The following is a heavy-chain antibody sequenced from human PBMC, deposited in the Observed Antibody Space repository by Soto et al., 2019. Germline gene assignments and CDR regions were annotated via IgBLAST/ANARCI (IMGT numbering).Heavy chain of an antibody. D-gene: IGHD3-10*01. V-gene: IGHV4-31*03. CDR2: IYYSGST. CDR3: ARNPGITMVRGVIDFYYCYGMDV. J-gene: IGHJ6*02. CDR1: GGSISSGCYY. Sequence: SETLSLTCTVSGGSISSGCYYWSWIRQHPGKGLEWIGYIYYSGSTYYNPSLKSRVTISVDTSKNQFSLKLSSVTAADTAVYYCARNPGITMVRGVIDFYYCYGMDVWGQGTTVTVSS.